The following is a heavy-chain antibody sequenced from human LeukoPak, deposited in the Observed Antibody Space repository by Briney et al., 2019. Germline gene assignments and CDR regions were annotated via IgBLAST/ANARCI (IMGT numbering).Heavy chain of an antibody. Sequence: SETLSLTCAVYGGSFSGYYWSWIRQPPGKGLEWIGEINHSGSTNYNLSLKSRVTISVDTSKNQFSLKLSSVTAADTAVYYCARGADGVSSNSRGWFDPWGQGTLVTVSS. CDR1: GGSFSGYY. J-gene: IGHJ5*02. CDR3: ARGADGVSSNSRGWFDP. V-gene: IGHV4-34*01. CDR2: INHSGST. D-gene: IGHD2-15*01.